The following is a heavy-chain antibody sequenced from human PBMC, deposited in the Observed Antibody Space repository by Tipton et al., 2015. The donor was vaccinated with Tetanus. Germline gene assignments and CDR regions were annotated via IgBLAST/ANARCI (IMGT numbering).Heavy chain of an antibody. CDR2: ISAFNGDT. Sequence: QVQLVQSGAEGKKPGASVKVSCKTSGYTFSNYGVSWVRQAPGRGLEWIGWISAFNGDTNTAQNLQGRVTMTTDTSTSTASMEVRSLTYDDTAVYYCGRASGYHYGSGSYYSGEDYWGQGTLVTVSS. CDR1: GYTFSNYG. V-gene: IGHV1-18*01. J-gene: IGHJ4*02. D-gene: IGHD3-10*01. CDR3: GRASGYHYGSGSYYSGEDY.